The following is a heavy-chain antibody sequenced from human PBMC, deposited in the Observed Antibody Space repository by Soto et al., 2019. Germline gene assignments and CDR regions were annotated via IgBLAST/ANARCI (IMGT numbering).Heavy chain of an antibody. CDR1: GFTFSSYW. V-gene: IGHV3-7*05. CDR3: ACSRTFDY. CDR2: IKQDGSEK. Sequence: GGSLRLSCAASGFTFSSYWMSWVRQAPGKGLEWVANIKQDGSEKYYVDSVKGRFTISRDNAKSSLYLQMNSLRAEDSAVYFCACSRTFDYWGQGTLVTVSS. D-gene: IGHD2-15*01. J-gene: IGHJ4*02.